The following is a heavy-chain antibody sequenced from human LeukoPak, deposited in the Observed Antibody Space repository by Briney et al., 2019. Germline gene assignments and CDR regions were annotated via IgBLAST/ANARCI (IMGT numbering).Heavy chain of an antibody. D-gene: IGHD4-17*01. J-gene: IGHJ3*02. V-gene: IGHV3-30*19. CDR1: GFTFSSYG. Sequence: PGGSLRLSCAASGFTFSSYGMHWVRQAPGKGLEWVAVISYDGSNKYYADSVKGRFTISRDNSKNTLYLQMNSLRAEDTAVYYCARGLTTVNPFDIWGQGTMVTVSS. CDR3: ARGLTTVNPFDI. CDR2: ISYDGSNK.